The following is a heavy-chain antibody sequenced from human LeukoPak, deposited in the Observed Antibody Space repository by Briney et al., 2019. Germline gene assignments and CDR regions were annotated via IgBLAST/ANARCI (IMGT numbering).Heavy chain of an antibody. CDR2: IIPILGIA. V-gene: IGHV1-69*04. J-gene: IGHJ3*02. CDR3: ARDSYDILTGYPKGAFDI. Sequence: GASVKVSCKASGGTFSSYAISWVRQAPGQGLEWMGRIIPILGIANYARKFQGRVTITADKSTSTAYMELSSLRSEDTAVYYCARDSYDILTGYPKGAFDIWGQGTMVTVSS. CDR1: GGTFSSYA. D-gene: IGHD3-9*01.